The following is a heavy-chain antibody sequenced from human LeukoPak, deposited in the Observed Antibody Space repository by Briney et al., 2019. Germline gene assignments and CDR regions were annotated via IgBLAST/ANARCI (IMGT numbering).Heavy chain of an antibody. CDR1: GYTFTSYG. J-gene: IGHJ4*02. CDR2: ISAYNGNT. Sequence: GASVKVSCKASGYTFTSYGISWVRQAPGQGLEWMGWISAYNGNTNYAQKFQGRVTITADESTSTAYMELSSLRSDDTAVYYCAAAGTFEYFDYWGQGTLVTVSS. CDR3: AAAGTFEYFDY. V-gene: IGHV1-18*01. D-gene: IGHD6-13*01.